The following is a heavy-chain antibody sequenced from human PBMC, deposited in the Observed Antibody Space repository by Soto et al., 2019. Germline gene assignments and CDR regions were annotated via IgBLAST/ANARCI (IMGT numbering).Heavy chain of an antibody. CDR1: GFTFSSYA. D-gene: IGHD3-22*01. J-gene: IGHJ3*02. CDR3: ARAQEYHFDSPGHDAFDI. CDR2: IYSGGST. Sequence: PGGSLRLSCAASGFTFSSYAMHWVRQAPGKGLAWVSVIYSGGSTHYADSVKGRFTISRDSSKNTLYLQMKSLRAEDTAVYYCARAQEYHFDSPGHDAFDIWGQGTMVTVSS. V-gene: IGHV3-66*01.